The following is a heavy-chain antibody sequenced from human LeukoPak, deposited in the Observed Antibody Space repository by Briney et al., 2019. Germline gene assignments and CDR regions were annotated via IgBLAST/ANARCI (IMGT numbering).Heavy chain of an antibody. Sequence: GGSLRLSCAASGFTFSNYALNWVRQAPGKGLEWVSAISGSGANIYYVDSVKGRFTIFRDNRKNTLYLHMSSLRVEDTAVYYCATPPTVTTIKLWGQGSLVTVSS. D-gene: IGHD4-4*01. CDR2: ISGSGANI. J-gene: IGHJ4*02. V-gene: IGHV3-23*01. CDR1: GFTFSNYA. CDR3: ATPPTVTTIKL.